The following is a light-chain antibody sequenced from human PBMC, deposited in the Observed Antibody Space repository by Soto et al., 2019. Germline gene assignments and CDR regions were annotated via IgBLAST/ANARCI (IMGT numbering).Light chain of an antibody. V-gene: IGLV2-14*01. Sequence: QSALTQPASVSGAPGQSITISCTGTSSDVGGYDFVSWYQHHPGKVPKLIIYDVNNRPSGLSNRFSGSKSGNTASLTISGLQTEDEADYYCISYTSSHTRVFGTGTKLT. CDR3: ISYTSSHTRV. J-gene: IGLJ1*01. CDR2: DVN. CDR1: SSDVGGYDF.